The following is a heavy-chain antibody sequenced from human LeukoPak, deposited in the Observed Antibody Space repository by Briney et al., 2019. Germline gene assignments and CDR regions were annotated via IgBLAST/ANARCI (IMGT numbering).Heavy chain of an antibody. J-gene: IGHJ4*02. CDR1: GFTFSTFW. V-gene: IGHV3-21*04. Sequence: PGGSLRLSCVASGFTFSTFWMAWVRQAPGKGLEWVSSISSSSSYIYYADSVKGRFTISRDNAKNSLYLQMNSLRAEDTAVYYCAKDLGDNYAPGPYDYWGQGTLVTVSS. D-gene: IGHD2-2*01. CDR2: ISSSSSYI. CDR3: AKDLGDNYAPGPYDY.